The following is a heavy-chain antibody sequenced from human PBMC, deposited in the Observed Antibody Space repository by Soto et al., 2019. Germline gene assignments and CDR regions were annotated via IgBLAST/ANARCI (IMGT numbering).Heavy chain of an antibody. CDR3: VATYGDYLDY. Sequence: GESLKVSRKGSGYKITTYWIGWVRQMPGKGLECMAIIYPDDSDSRYSPSFQGQVTISADKSISTAYLQWSSLKASDTAIYYCVATYGDYLDYWGQGTLVTGSS. CDR2: IYPDDSDS. J-gene: IGHJ4*02. D-gene: IGHD4-17*01. V-gene: IGHV5-51*01. CDR1: GYKITTYW.